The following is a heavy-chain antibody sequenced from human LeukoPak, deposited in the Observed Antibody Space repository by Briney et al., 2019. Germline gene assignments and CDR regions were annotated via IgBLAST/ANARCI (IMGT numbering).Heavy chain of an antibody. V-gene: IGHV3-30*03. CDR2: ISYDGSNK. CDR3: ATPYHDSSGYYSLDY. J-gene: IGHJ4*02. CDR1: GFTFSSYG. D-gene: IGHD3-22*01. Sequence: GGSLRLSCAAPGFTFSSYGMHWVRQAPGKGLEWVAVISYDGSNKYYADSVKGRFTISRDNSKNTLYLQMNSLRAEDTAVYYCATPYHDSSGYYSLDYWGQGTLVTVYS.